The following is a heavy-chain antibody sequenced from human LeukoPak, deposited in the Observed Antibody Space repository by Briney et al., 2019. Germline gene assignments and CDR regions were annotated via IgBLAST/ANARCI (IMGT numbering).Heavy chain of an antibody. D-gene: IGHD1-1*01. J-gene: IGHJ5*02. Sequence: ASVKVSCKASGYTFTGYGISRVRQAPGQGLEWMGWISAYNGNTNYAQKLQGRVTMTTDTSTSTAYMELRSLRSDDTAVYYCARSPPGGQLERRGWFDPWGQGTLVTVSS. CDR3: ARSPPGGQLERRGWFDP. CDR2: ISAYNGNT. V-gene: IGHV1-18*01. CDR1: GYTFTGYG.